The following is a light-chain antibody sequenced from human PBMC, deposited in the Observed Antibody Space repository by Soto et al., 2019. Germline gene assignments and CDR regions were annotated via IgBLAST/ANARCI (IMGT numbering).Light chain of an antibody. CDR3: QHHVTWPLT. V-gene: IGKV3-15*01. CDR2: DTS. Sequence: ETVFTQSPAILSVSHGPGVTVPCRASRGISDTLAWYQQKPGQAPRLLIYDTSIRAAGVPARFSGSRSGAEFTLTISSLQSEDFAVYYCQHHVTWPLTFGGGTKVDIK. J-gene: IGKJ4*01. CDR1: RGISDT.